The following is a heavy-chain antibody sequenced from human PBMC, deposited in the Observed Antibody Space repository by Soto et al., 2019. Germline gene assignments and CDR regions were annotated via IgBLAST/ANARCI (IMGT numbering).Heavy chain of an antibody. CDR2: IYHSGST. Sequence: QVQLQESGPGLVKPSGTLSLTCAVSGGSINSRYWWSWVRQSPGKGLEWIGEIYHSGSTNYNPSLKSRVTISVDXSXNXXSLNLSSVTAADTAVYYCARDQNGSGNYYTRYFDYWGQGTLVTVSS. CDR3: ARDQNGSGNYYTRYFDY. V-gene: IGHV4-4*02. D-gene: IGHD3-10*01. J-gene: IGHJ4*02. CDR1: GGSINSRYW.